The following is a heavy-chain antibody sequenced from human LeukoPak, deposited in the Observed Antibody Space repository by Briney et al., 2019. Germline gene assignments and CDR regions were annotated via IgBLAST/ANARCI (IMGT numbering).Heavy chain of an antibody. CDR1: RYTLTELS. J-gene: IGHJ3*02. D-gene: IGHD4-23*01. V-gene: IGHV1-24*01. Sequence: ASVKVSCKVSRYTLTELSMHWVRQAPGKGLEWMGGFDPEDGETIYAQKFQGRVTMTEDTSTDTAYMELSSLRSEDTAVYYCATSKGGTTVVTPWDAFDIWGQGTMVTVSS. CDR2: FDPEDGET. CDR3: ATSKGGTTVVTPWDAFDI.